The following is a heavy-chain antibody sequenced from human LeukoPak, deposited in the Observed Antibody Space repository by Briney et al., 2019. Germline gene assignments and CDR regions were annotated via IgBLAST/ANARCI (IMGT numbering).Heavy chain of an antibody. D-gene: IGHD3-3*01. CDR2: MNPNSGNT. J-gene: IGHJ6*02. CDR3: ARVFDFWSGYYRGYYGMDV. V-gene: IGHV1-8*01. Sequence: ASVKVSCKASGYTFTSYDINWVRQATGQGLEWMGWMNPNSGNTGYAQKFQGRVTMTRNTSISTAYMELSSLRSEDTAVYYCARVFDFWSGYYRGYYGMDVWGQGTTVTVSS. CDR1: GYTFTSYD.